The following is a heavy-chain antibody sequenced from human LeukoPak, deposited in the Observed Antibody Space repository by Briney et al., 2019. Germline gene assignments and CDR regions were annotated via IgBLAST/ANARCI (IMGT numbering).Heavy chain of an antibody. D-gene: IGHD1-7*01. CDR3: AKDISITGTAGGFDY. CDR2: ISWDGGST. Sequence: PGGSLRLSCAASGFTFDDYAMHWVRQAPGEGLEGGSLISWDGGSTYYAHSVKGRFTISRDNSKNSLYLQMNSLRAEDTGLYYCAKDISITGTAGGFDYWGQGTLVTVSS. CDR1: GFTFDDYA. J-gene: IGHJ4*02. V-gene: IGHV3-43D*04.